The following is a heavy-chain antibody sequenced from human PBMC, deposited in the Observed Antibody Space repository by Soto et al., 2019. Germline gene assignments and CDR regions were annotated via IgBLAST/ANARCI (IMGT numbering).Heavy chain of an antibody. CDR2: MNPNSGNT. CDR1: GYTFTSYD. Sequence: ASVKVSCKASGYTFTSYDINWVRQATGQGLEWMGWMNPNSGNTGYAQKFQGRVTMTRNTSISTAYMELSSLRSEDTAVYYCARELHSSSWYNWFDPWGQGTLVTVSS. D-gene: IGHD6-13*01. CDR3: ARELHSSSWYNWFDP. J-gene: IGHJ5*02. V-gene: IGHV1-8*01.